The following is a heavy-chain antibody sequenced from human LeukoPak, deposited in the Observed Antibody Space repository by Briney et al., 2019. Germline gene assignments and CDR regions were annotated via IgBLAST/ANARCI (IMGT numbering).Heavy chain of an antibody. CDR1: GFTFSSYA. V-gene: IGHV3-30-3*01. CDR2: ISYDGSNK. Sequence: GGSLRLSCAASGFTFSSYAMHWVCQAPGKGLEWVAVISYDGSNKYYADSVKGRFTISRDNSKNTLYLQMNSLRAEDTAVYYCARGGSDYGPFDYWGQGTLVTVSS. D-gene: IGHD4-17*01. CDR3: ARGGSDYGPFDY. J-gene: IGHJ4*02.